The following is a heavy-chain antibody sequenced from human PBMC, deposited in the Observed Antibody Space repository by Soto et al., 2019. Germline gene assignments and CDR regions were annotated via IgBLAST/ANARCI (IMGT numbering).Heavy chain of an antibody. CDR1: GYSFTNND. J-gene: IGHJ5*01. V-gene: IGHV1-8*01. D-gene: IGHD3-10*01. CDR2: MNPGSGDT. CDR3: ARMATWGSLNWFDS. Sequence: ASVKVSCKASGYSFTNNDVSWVRQATGQGLEWMGWMNPGSGDTGYAQKFQGRVTMTRDISIATAYMELSSLRSDDTAIYYCARMATWGSLNWFDSWGQGTLGSGSS.